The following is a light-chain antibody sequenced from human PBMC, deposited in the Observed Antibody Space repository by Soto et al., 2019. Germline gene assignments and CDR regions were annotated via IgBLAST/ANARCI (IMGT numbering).Light chain of an antibody. Sequence: DIQMTQSPSSLSASVGDRVTTTCRASQGIRDDLNWYQQKPGKAPQRLIYAASSLQSGVPPRFSGSGFGTDFTLTISDLQPEDFATYYCLQHYSHPPWTFGQGTKVEIK. J-gene: IGKJ1*01. V-gene: IGKV1-17*02. CDR1: QGIRDD. CDR2: AAS. CDR3: LQHYSHPPWT.